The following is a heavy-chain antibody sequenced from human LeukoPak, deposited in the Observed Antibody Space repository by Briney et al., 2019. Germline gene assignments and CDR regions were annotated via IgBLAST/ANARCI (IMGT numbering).Heavy chain of an antibody. CDR3: AREEWLLSSGSVGY. CDR2: INQDGSEK. CDR1: GFTFSSYW. Sequence: GGSLRLSCVASGFTFSSYWMSWVRQAPGKGLEWVANINQDGSEKYYVDSLKGRFTISRDNAKNSLYLQMNSLRAEDTAVYYCAREEWLLSSGSVGYWGQGTLVTVSS. J-gene: IGHJ4*02. D-gene: IGHD6-19*01. V-gene: IGHV3-7*01.